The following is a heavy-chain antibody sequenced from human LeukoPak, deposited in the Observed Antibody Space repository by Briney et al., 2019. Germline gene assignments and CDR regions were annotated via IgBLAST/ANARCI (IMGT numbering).Heavy chain of an antibody. V-gene: IGHV3-33*01. D-gene: IGHD5-18*01. CDR3: ARSRGYRYGYFYYGMDV. CDR1: GFTFSNYG. CDR2: IWYDGSNK. J-gene: IGHJ6*02. Sequence: GGSLRLSCAASGFTFSNYGFHWVRQAPGKGLEWVALIWYDGSNKYYADSVKGRFTISRDNSKNTLYLQMNSLRAEDTAVYYCARSRGYRYGYFYYGMDVWGQGTTVTVSS.